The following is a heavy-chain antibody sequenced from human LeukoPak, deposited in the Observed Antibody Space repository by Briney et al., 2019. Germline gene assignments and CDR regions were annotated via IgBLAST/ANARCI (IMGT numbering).Heavy chain of an antibody. J-gene: IGHJ4*02. CDR2: ISAYNGNT. Sequence: XCKASGYTFTSYGIXWVRQAPGQGLEWMGWISAYNGNTNYAQKLQGRVTMTTDTSKSTAYMEMRSLRSDDAAVYYCARDDVDYGRNNWGQGTLVTVSS. V-gene: IGHV1-18*01. CDR1: GYTFTSYG. D-gene: IGHD4-23*01. CDR3: ARDDVDYGRNN.